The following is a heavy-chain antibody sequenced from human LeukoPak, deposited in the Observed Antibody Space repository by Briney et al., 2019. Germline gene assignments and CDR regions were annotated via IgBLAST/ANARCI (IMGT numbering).Heavy chain of an antibody. Sequence: GGSLRLSCAASGFTFSSYVMSWVRQAPGKALEWVSSISGSGTSTHYADSVKGRFTISRDNSKNTLYLQMNSLRAEDTAVYYCAKAFAAADTHYWGQGTLVTVSS. CDR3: AKAFAAADTHY. CDR2: ISGSGTST. V-gene: IGHV3-23*01. D-gene: IGHD6-13*01. J-gene: IGHJ4*02. CDR1: GFTFSSYV.